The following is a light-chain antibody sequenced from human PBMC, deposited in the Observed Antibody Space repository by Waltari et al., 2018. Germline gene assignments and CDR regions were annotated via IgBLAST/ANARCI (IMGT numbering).Light chain of an antibody. CDR3: SSYTSTNTHVV. CDR2: DVN. V-gene: IGLV2-14*03. Sequence: QSTLTQPASVSGSRGQTITISCTGTSSDIGGYDFVSWYQQFPGKAPNLIIYDVNNRPSGGSDRFSGFKSGNTASLTISGLQPEDEAEYYCSSYTSTNTHVVFGGGTKLTVL. CDR1: SSDIGGYDF. J-gene: IGLJ2*01.